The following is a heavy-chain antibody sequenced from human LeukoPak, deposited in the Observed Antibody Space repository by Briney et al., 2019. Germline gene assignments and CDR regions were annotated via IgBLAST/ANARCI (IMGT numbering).Heavy chain of an antibody. V-gene: IGHV4-39*01. CDR1: GGSISSSSYY. D-gene: IGHD2-15*01. CDR3: ARHLRYCSGGSCYSALDY. CDR2: IYYSGSN. Sequence: SETLSLTCTVSGGSISSSSYYWGWIRQPPGKGLEWIGSIYYSGSNYYNPSLKSRVAISVDTSKNQFSLKLSSVTAADTAVYYCARHLRYCSGGSCYSALDYWGQGTLVTVSS. J-gene: IGHJ4*02.